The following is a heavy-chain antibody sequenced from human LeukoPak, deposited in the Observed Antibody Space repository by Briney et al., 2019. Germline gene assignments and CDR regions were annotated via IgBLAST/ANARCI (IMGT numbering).Heavy chain of an antibody. CDR1: GYSIDSRNW. J-gene: IGHJ4*02. D-gene: IGHD3-16*01. V-gene: IGHV4-28*05. Sequence: SDTLSLTCAVSGYSIDSRNWWGWIRQPPGKGLEWIGYIYYSGSIYYTPSLKSRVTMSVDTSKNQFSLKLSSVTAVDTAVYYCARKPNSEYYFDYWGQGTLVTVSS. CDR2: IYYSGSI. CDR3: ARKPNSEYYFDY.